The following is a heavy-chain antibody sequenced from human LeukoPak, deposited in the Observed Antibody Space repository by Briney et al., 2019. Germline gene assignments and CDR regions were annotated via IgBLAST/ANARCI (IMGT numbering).Heavy chain of an antibody. Sequence: SETLSLTCTVSGYSISSGYYWGWIRQPPGKGLEWIGSIYHGGSTYYNPSLKSRVTISVDTSKNQFSLNLTSVTAADTAVYYCARTFWGSYIDYWGQGTLVTVSS. J-gene: IGHJ4*02. D-gene: IGHD3-16*01. CDR1: GYSISSGYY. CDR2: IYHGGST. V-gene: IGHV4-38-2*02. CDR3: ARTFWGSYIDY.